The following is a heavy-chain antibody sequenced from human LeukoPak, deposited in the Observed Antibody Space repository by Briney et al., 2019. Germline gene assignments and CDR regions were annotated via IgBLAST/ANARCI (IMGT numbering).Heavy chain of an antibody. Sequence: GASVKVSCKASGYTFTTYGISWVRQAPGQGLEWMGWVSTYNGNTNYAQKLQGRVTMTTDTSTSTVYMELRSLRSDDTAVYYCARGVRDGYDIGVYWGQGPWSPSPQ. D-gene: IGHD5-12*01. CDR2: VSTYNGNT. J-gene: IGHJ4*02. CDR3: ARGVRDGYDIGVY. V-gene: IGHV1-18*01. CDR1: GYTFTTYG.